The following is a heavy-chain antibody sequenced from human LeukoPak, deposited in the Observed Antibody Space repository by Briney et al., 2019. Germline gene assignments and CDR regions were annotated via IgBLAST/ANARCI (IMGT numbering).Heavy chain of an antibody. CDR1: GGSFSGYY. J-gene: IGHJ6*02. Sequence: PSETLSFTCAVYGGSFSGYYWSWIRQPPGKGLEWIGEINHSGSTNYNPSLKKRVTISVDTSKRQFSLKLSSVTAAGTAVYYCASLRRGWFGVNYGMDVWGQGTTVTVSS. CDR2: INHSGST. CDR3: ASLRRGWFGVNYGMDV. V-gene: IGHV4-34*01. D-gene: IGHD3-10*01.